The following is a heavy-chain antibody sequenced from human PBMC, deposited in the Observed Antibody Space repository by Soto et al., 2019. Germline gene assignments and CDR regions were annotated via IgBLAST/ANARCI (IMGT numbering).Heavy chain of an antibody. Sequence: EVQLVESGGGLVKPGGSLRLSCAASGFTFSSYSMNWVRQAPGKGLEWVSSISSSSSYIYYADSVKGRFTISRDNAKNSLYLQMNSLRAEDTAVYYCANEKHYFDTGGYYYWGQGTLVTVSS. CDR2: ISSSSSYI. V-gene: IGHV3-21*01. J-gene: IGHJ4*02. CDR1: GFTFSSYS. D-gene: IGHD3-22*01. CDR3: ANEKHYFDTGGYYY.